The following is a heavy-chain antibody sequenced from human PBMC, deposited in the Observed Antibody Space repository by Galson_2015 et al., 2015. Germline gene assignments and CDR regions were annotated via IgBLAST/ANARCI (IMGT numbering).Heavy chain of an antibody. J-gene: IGHJ4*02. Sequence: SLRLSCAASGFTFSSYWMHWVRQAPGKGLVWVSRINSDGSSTSYADSVKGRFTISRDNAKNTLYLQMNSLRAEDTAVYYCARGGGVYDFWSGYLPDYGGQGTLVTVSS. D-gene: IGHD3-3*01. CDR2: INSDGSST. V-gene: IGHV3-74*01. CDR3: ARGGGVYDFWSGYLPDY. CDR1: GFTFSSYW.